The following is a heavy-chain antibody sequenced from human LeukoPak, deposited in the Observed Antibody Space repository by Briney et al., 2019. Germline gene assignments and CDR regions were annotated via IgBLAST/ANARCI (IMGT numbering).Heavy chain of an antibody. CDR2: ISSNGATT. CDR1: GFTFNRFY. V-gene: IGHV3-64*04. Sequence: GGSLRLSCSASGFTFNRFYLHWVRQAPGKGLEFVSHISSNGATTYYADSVKGRFTISRDNSRNTLYLQMNSLRAEDTAVYYCAKDWDDYVWGSLQENYWGQGTLVTVSS. D-gene: IGHD3-16*01. CDR3: AKDWDDYVWGSLQENY. J-gene: IGHJ4*02.